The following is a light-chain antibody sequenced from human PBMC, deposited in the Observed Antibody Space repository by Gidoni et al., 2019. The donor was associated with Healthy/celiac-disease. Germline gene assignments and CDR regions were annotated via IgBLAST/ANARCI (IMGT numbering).Light chain of an antibody. Sequence: DIVLTQSPATMSVSPGQRATLPCSASQSVSSNLAWYQQKPGQAPRLLIYVASTRATGIPARFSGSGSGTEFTLTISSLQSEDFAVYYCQQYNNWPPHTFGGXTKVEIK. CDR3: QQYNNWPPHT. J-gene: IGKJ4*01. V-gene: IGKV3-15*01. CDR2: VAS. CDR1: QSVSSN.